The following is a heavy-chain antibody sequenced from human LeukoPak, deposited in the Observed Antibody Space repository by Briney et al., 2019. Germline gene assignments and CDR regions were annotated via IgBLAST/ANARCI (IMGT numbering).Heavy chain of an antibody. CDR3: AKVPRSYYYYYLDV. Sequence: GGSLRLSCAASVFTFSSYGMHWVRPAPGKGLEWVAFIRYDGSNKYYADSVKGRFTISRDNSKNTLYLQMNSLRAEDTAVYYCAKVPRSYYYYYLDVWGKGTTVTISS. CDR2: IRYDGSNK. V-gene: IGHV3-30*02. J-gene: IGHJ6*03. CDR1: VFTFSSYG.